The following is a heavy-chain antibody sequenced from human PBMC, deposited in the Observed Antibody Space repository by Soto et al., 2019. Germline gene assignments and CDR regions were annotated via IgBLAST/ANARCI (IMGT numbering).Heavy chain of an antibody. D-gene: IGHD3-10*01. J-gene: IGHJ6*02. Sequence: QVQLVQSGAEVKKPGSSVKVSCKASGGTFSSYAINWVRQAPGQGLEWMGGIIRIFGTPDYAQRFQGRVTXXAYESTSTACMVPSSLRSADTAVYYCARQGSNESYISGMALWGQGTTVTVSS. CDR1: GGTFSSYA. V-gene: IGHV1-69*12. CDR2: IIRIFGTP. CDR3: ARQGSNESYISGMAL.